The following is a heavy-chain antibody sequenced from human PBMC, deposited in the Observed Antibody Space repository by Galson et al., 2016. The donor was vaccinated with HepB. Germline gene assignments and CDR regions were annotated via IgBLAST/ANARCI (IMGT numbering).Heavy chain of an antibody. J-gene: IGHJ5*02. Sequence: SLRLSCAASGFTFSSYGMHWVRQAPGKGLEWVAVIWSDGSNKYYADSVKGRFTVSRDNSKNTLYLQMNSLRAEDTAVYYCARGLLWFREAQNWFDPWGQGTLVTVCS. CDR3: ARGLLWFREAQNWFDP. V-gene: IGHV3-33*01. D-gene: IGHD3-10*01. CDR2: IWSDGSNK. CDR1: GFTFSSYG.